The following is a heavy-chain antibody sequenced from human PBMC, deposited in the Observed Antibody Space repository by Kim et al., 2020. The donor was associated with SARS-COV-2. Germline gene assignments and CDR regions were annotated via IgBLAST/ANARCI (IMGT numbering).Heavy chain of an antibody. V-gene: IGHV4-39*01. CDR1: GGSISSSSYY. CDR2: IYYSGST. CDR3: ASEYSSSWYS. J-gene: IGHJ5*02. D-gene: IGHD6-13*01. Sequence: SETLSLTCTVSGGSISSSSYYWGWICQPPGKGLEWIGSIYYSGSTYYNPSLKSRVTISVDTSKNQFSLKLSSVTAADTAVYYCASEYSSSWYSWRQGTLVTVSS.